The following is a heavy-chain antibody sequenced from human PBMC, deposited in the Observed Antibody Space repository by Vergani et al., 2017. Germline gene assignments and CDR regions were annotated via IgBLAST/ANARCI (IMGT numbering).Heavy chain of an antibody. CDR2: LIPIFGTE. D-gene: IGHD5-18*01. Sequence: QVQLVQSGAEVKKPGSSVKVSCKASGGTFSSYAISWVRQAPGQGLEWMGGLIPIFGTENYAQKFQGRVTIHADESTSTAYMALSSLSSEDTAVYYCARSLSTAMVYDPFDYWGQGTLVTVSS. CDR3: ARSLSTAMVYDPFDY. CDR1: GGTFSSYA. V-gene: IGHV1-69*01. J-gene: IGHJ4*02.